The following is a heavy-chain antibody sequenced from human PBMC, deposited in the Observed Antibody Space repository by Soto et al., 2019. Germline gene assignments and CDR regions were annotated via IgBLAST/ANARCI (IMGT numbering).Heavy chain of an antibody. CDR1: GFIFSSYV. V-gene: IGHV3-23*01. J-gene: IGHJ4*02. D-gene: IGHD1-1*01. Sequence: EVQLLESGGGSVQPGGSLRLSCEASGFIFSSYVMSWVRQAPGKGLEWVSSISGSGSRTYYADSVKGRFTISRDNSRNTLYLQINNLRAEDTAVYYCAKDTKYNWNDVFDYWGQGTQVTVSS. CDR2: ISGSGSRT. CDR3: AKDTKYNWNDVFDY.